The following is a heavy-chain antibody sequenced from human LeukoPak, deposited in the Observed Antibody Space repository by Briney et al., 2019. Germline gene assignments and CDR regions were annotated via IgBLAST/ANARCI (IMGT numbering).Heavy chain of an antibody. D-gene: IGHD1-26*01. CDR1: GYTLTELS. V-gene: IGHV1-24*01. CDR2: FDPEDGET. CDR3: ATSGSYYGYFDY. Sequence: RASVKVSCKVSGYTLTELSMPWVRQAPGKGLEWMGGFDPEDGETIYAQKFQGRVTMTEDTSTDTVYMELSSLRSEDTAVYYCATSGSYYGYFDYWGQGTLVTVSS. J-gene: IGHJ4*02.